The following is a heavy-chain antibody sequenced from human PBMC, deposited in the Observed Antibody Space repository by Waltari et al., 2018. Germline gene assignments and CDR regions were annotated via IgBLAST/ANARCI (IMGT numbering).Heavy chain of an antibody. Sequence: QVHLVQSGAEVKKPGASVKVSCQASGYTFISYAMHWVRQAPGQRLEWMGWINAGNGNTKYSQKFQGRVTITRDTSASTAYMELSSLRSEDTAVYYCARCFTTIAVAGVLDAFDIWGQGTMVTVSS. CDR3: ARCFTTIAVAGVLDAFDI. CDR1: GYTFISYA. V-gene: IGHV1-3*01. CDR2: INAGNGNT. J-gene: IGHJ3*02. D-gene: IGHD6-19*01.